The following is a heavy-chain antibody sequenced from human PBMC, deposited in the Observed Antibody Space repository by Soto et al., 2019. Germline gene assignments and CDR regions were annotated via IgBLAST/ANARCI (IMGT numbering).Heavy chain of an antibody. V-gene: IGHV4-39*01. D-gene: IGHD5-12*01. CDR3: ARPVGGYNYLRYGMDV. CDR2: IYYSGST. Sequence: NPSETLSLTCTVSGGSISSSSYYWGWIRQPPGKGLEWIGSIYYSGSTYYNPSLKSRVTISVDTSKNQFSLKLSSVTAADTAVYYCARPVGGYNYLRYGMDVWGQGTTVTVSS. CDR1: GGSISSSSYY. J-gene: IGHJ6*02.